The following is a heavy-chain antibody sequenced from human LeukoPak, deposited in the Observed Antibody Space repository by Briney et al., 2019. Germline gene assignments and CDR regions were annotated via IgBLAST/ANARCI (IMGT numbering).Heavy chain of an antibody. CDR3: ARRTGYYYYMDV. V-gene: IGHV1-8*01. CDR1: GYSFTTYY. CDR2: MNTNSGNT. D-gene: IGHD3-10*01. J-gene: IGHJ6*03. Sequence: ASVKVSCKASGYSFTTYYINWVRQAAGQGLEWMGWMNTNSGNTGYAQKFQGRVNMTRNTSISTAYMELSSLISESTAMYYCARRTGYYYYMDVWGKGTTVTVSS.